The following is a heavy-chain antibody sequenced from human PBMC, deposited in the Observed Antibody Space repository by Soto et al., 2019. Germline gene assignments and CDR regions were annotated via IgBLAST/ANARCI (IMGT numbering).Heavy chain of an antibody. CDR2: IIPILGIA. CDR3: ATARIAVAGGTDY. V-gene: IGHV1-69*02. D-gene: IGHD6-19*01. Sequence: QVQLLQSVAEVQKPGSSVKVSCKASGGTFSSYTISWVRQAPGQGLEWMGRIIPILGIANYAQKFQGRVTITADKSTSTAYMELSSLRSEDTAVYYCATARIAVAGGTDYWGQGTLVTVSS. CDR1: GGTFSSYT. J-gene: IGHJ4*02.